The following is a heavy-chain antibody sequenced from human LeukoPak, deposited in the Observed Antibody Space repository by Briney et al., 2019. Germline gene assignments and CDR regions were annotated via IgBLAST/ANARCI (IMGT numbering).Heavy chain of an antibody. CDR1: GFTVSSNY. J-gene: IGHJ4*02. V-gene: IGHV3-66*01. D-gene: IGHD3-10*01. CDR3: ARVEGSGSYYYSFNY. CDR2: IYSGGRT. Sequence: GGSLRLSCAASGFTVSSNYMSWVRQAPGKGLEWVSVIYSGGRTYYADSVKGRFTISRDNSKNTLYLQMNSLRAEDTAVYYCARVEGSGSYYYSFNYWGQGTLVTVSS.